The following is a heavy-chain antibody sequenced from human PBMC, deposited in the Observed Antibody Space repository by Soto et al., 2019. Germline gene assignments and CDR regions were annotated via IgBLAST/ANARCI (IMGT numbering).Heavy chain of an antibody. V-gene: IGHV4-59*01. CDR1: GGSMCSNY. D-gene: IGHD4-4*01. J-gene: IGHJ4*02. Sequence: SETLSLTCTVSGGSMCSNYWGGIRHAPGKGLEWIGFVYYGGTNYNPSFKRRVTMSVDTPTKQFSLELNSVSAADLAVYYCVSYRGAFYFDHWGQGALVTVS. CDR3: VSYRGAFYFDH. CDR2: VYYGGT.